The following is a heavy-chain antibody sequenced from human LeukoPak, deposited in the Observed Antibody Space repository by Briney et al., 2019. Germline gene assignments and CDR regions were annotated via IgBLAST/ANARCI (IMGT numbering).Heavy chain of an antibody. CDR3: ARGSYDFWSVTGHYYFDY. D-gene: IGHD3-3*01. J-gene: IGHJ4*02. V-gene: IGHV4-34*01. Sequence: SETLSLTCAVYGGSFSGYYWSWIRQPPGKGLEWIGEVNHSGSTNYNPSLKSRVTISVDTSKNQFSLKLSSVTAADTAVYYCARGSYDFWSVTGHYYFDYWGQGTLVTVSS. CDR1: GGSFSGYY. CDR2: VNHSGST.